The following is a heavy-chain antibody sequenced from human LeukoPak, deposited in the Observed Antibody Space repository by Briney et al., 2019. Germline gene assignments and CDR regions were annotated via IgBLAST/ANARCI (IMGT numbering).Heavy chain of an antibody. D-gene: IGHD2-15*01. CDR2: MNTKSGNT. CDR1: GYTFTSYD. J-gene: IGHJ1*01. V-gene: IGHV1-8*01. CDR3: ARGPRYCSGGSCYFYFQH. Sequence: GAAVKGSCKASGYTFTSYDINWVRQATGEGGEWMGWMNTKSGNTGYAQKLQGRVTMTRNTSISTAYMELSSLRSEDTAVYYCARGPRYCSGGSCYFYFQHWGQGTLVTVSS.